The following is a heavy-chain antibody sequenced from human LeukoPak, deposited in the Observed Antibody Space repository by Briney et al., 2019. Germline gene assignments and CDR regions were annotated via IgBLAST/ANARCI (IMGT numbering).Heavy chain of an antibody. CDR3: AKGGEYCGGDCYASVDY. J-gene: IGHJ4*02. D-gene: IGHD2-21*02. CDR2: IKQDGSEK. V-gene: IGHV3-7*03. CDR1: GFTFSSYW. Sequence: GGSLRLSCAASGFTFSSYWMSWVRQAPGKGLEWVANIKQDGSEKYYVDSVKGRFTISRDNAKNSLYLQMNSLRAEDTAVYYCAKGGEYCGGDCYASVDYWGQGTLVTVSS.